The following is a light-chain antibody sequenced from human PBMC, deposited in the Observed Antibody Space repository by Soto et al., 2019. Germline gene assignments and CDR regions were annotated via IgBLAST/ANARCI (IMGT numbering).Light chain of an antibody. Sequence: QSVLTQPPSVSGAPGQRVTISCTGSSSNIGAGYDVHWYQQLPGTAPKLLIYGNSNRPSGVPDRFSGSKSGTSASLAIIGLQAEDEADYYCQSYDSSLSGSEFGGGTQLTVL. J-gene: IGLJ3*02. CDR2: GNS. V-gene: IGLV1-40*01. CDR3: QSYDSSLSGSE. CDR1: SSNIGAGYD.